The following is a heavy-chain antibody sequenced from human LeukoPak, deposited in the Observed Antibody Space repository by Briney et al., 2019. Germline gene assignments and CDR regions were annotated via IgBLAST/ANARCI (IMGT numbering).Heavy chain of an antibody. CDR1: GGSISSYY. CDR2: IYYSGST. V-gene: IGHV4-59*01. Sequence: SETLSLTCTVSGGSISSYYWSWIRQPPGKGLEWIGYIYYSGSTNYNPSLKSRVTISVDTSKNQFSLKLSSVTAADTAVYYCAGTPLRFPNWFDLWGQGTLVTVSS. CDR3: AGTPLRFPNWFDL. J-gene: IGHJ5*02. D-gene: IGHD3-3*01.